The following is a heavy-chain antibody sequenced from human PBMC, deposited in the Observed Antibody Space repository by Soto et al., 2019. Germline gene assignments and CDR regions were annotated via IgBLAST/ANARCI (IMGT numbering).Heavy chain of an antibody. CDR2: INHSGST. Sequence: SETLSLTCAVYGGSFSGYYWSWIRQPPGKGLEWIGEINHSGSTNYNPSLKSRVTISVDTSKNQFSLKLSSVTAADTAVYYCTRRGYSYRIWFDPWGQGTQVTVSS. CDR3: TRRGYSYRIWFDP. J-gene: IGHJ5*02. D-gene: IGHD5-18*01. CDR1: GGSFSGYY. V-gene: IGHV4-34*01.